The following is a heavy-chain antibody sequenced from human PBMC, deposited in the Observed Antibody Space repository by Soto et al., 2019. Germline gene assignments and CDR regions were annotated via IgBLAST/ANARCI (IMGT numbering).Heavy chain of an antibody. D-gene: IGHD6-13*01. CDR3: ARGGRSSSHPRY. CDR2: VNSDGSST. J-gene: IGHJ4*02. CDR1: GITFSGYW. V-gene: IGHV3-74*01. Sequence: EVQLVESGGGLVQPGGSLRLSCAASGITFSGYWMHWVRQAPGKGLVWVSRVNSDGSSTTYADSVKGRFTISRDNAKNTLYLQMHSLRAEDTAVYYCARGGRSSSHPRYWGQGTLVTVSS.